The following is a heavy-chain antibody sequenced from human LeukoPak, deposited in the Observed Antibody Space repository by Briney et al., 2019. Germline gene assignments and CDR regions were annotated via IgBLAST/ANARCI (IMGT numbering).Heavy chain of an antibody. CDR1: GFTFSSYW. Sequence: GSLRLSCVASGFTFSSYWMSWVRQAPGKGLEWVANINQDGSEKYYVDSMGGRFTISRDNAQNSLYLQMSSLRADDTAVYYCARENMRDGGIAAAGTDYWGQGTLVTVSS. CDR2: INQDGSEK. CDR3: ARENMRDGGIAAAGTDY. V-gene: IGHV3-7*01. J-gene: IGHJ4*02. D-gene: IGHD6-13*01.